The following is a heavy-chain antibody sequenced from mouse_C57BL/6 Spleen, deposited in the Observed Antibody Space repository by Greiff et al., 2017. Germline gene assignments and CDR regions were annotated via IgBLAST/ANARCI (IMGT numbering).Heavy chain of an antibody. J-gene: IGHJ2*01. CDR3: TREVVADY. Sequence: VQLQQSGTVLARPGASVKMSCKTSGYTFTSYWMHWVKQRPGQGLEWIGAIYPGNSDTSYNQKFKGKDKLTAVTSASTAYMELSSLTNEDSAVYYCTREVVADYWGQGTTLTVSS. CDR1: GYTFTSYW. V-gene: IGHV1-5*01. D-gene: IGHD1-1*01. CDR2: IYPGNSDT.